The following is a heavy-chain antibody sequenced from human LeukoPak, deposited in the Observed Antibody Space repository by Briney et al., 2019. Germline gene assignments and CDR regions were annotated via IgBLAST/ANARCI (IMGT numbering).Heavy chain of an antibody. D-gene: IGHD3-9*01. J-gene: IGHJ4*02. CDR2: INSDGSST. CDR1: GFTFSSYW. Sequence: GGSLRLSCAASGFTFSSYWMHWVRQAPGKGLVWVSRINSDGSSTSYADSVKGRFTISRDNAKNTLYLQMNSLRAEDTAVYYCARDWYYDILTGSLDYWGQGTLVTVSS. CDR3: ARDWYYDILTGSLDY. V-gene: IGHV3-74*01.